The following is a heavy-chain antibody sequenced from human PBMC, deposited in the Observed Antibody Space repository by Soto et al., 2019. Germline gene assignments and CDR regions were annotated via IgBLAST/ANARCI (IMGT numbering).Heavy chain of an antibody. CDR2: VYHSGST. J-gene: IGHJ4*02. Sequence: SETLSLTCAVSGESISSAFWWTWVRQPPGKGLEWIGEVYHSGSTRYNPSLKSRVTISVDTPKNQFSLKLSSVTAADTAVYYCARYSGYSYVGYYFDFWGQGSLVIVSS. V-gene: IGHV4-4*02. CDR3: ARYSGYSYVGYYFDF. D-gene: IGHD5-18*01. CDR1: GESISSAFW.